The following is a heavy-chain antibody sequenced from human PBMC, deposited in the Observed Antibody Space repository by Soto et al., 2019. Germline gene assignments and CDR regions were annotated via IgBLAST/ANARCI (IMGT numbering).Heavy chain of an antibody. D-gene: IGHD3-3*01. CDR2: IYYSGST. V-gene: IGHV4-59*01. J-gene: IGHJ6*02. CDR1: GGSISSYY. Sequence: PSETLSLTCTVSGGSISSYYWSWIRQPPGKGLEWIGYIYYSGSTNYNPSLKSRVTISVDTSKNQFSLKLSSVTAADTAVYYCARVVPSYDFWSGPNYGMDVCGQGTTVTVSS. CDR3: ARVVPSYDFWSGPNYGMDV.